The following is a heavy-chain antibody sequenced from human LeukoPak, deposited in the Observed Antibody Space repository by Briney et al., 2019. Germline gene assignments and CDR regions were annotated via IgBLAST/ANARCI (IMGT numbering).Heavy chain of an antibody. J-gene: IGHJ4*02. V-gene: IGHV3-30-3*01. Sequence: GGSLRLSCAASGFTFSSYAMHWVRQAPGKGLEWVAVISYDGSNKYYADSVKGRFTISRDNSKNTLYLQMNSLRAEDTAVYYCAGDFYDSSGYPDYYFDYWGQGTLVTVSS. D-gene: IGHD3-22*01. CDR1: GFTFSSYA. CDR3: AGDFYDSSGYPDYYFDY. CDR2: ISYDGSNK.